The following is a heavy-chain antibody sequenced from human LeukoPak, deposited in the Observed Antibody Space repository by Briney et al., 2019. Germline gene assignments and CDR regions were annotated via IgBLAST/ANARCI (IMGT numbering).Heavy chain of an antibody. D-gene: IGHD1-26*01. CDR2: IYPGDSDT. CDR1: GYSFTSYW. J-gene: IGHJ4*02. V-gene: IGHV5-51*01. Sequence: GGSLQISCQGSGYSFTSYWIGWVRQMPGKGLEWMGIIYPGDSDTRYSPSFQGQVTISADKSISTAYLQWSSLKASDTAMYYCARQARIVGAPGALDYWGQGTLVTVS. CDR3: ARQARIVGAPGALDY.